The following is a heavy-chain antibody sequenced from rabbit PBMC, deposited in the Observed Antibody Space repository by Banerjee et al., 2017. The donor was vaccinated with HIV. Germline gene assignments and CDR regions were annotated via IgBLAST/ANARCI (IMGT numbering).Heavy chain of an antibody. J-gene: IGHJ3*01. CDR3: ARGVIGSGLSRLDL. D-gene: IGHD1-1*01. Sequence: TYYASWAKGRFTISRSTSLNTLTLQMPSLTAADTATYFCARGVIGSGLSRLDLWGQGTLVTVS. CDR2: T. V-gene: IGHV1S47*01.